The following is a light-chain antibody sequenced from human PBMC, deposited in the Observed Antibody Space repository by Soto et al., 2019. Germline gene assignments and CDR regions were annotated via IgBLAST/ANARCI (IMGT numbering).Light chain of an antibody. CDR2: EAS. CDR3: QQYDNLPFS. Sequence: DIHMSHSPSSLSASVGDRVTITCQASQDISNYLNWYQHKPGKPPKLLIYEASKLEAGVPSRCSGSNSGTAFTFTITSLQPEDIATYYCQQYDNLPFSFGGGTKVEIK. J-gene: IGKJ4*01. CDR1: QDISNY. V-gene: IGKV1-33*01.